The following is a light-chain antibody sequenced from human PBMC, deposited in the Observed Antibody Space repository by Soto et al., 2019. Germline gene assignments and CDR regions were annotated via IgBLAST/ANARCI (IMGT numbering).Light chain of an antibody. J-gene: IGKJ2*01. CDR3: MQALQTPLYT. CDR2: LGS. V-gene: IGKV2-28*01. CDR1: QSLRHSNGYTY. Sequence: DIVMTQSPLSLPVTPGEPASISCRPSQSLRHSNGYTYLDWYLQKPGQSPQLLIYLGSNRASGVPDRFSGSGSGTDFTLEISRVEAEDVGLYYCMQALQTPLYTFGQGTKLEIK.